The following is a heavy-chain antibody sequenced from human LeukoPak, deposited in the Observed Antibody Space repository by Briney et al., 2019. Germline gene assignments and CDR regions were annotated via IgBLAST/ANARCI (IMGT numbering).Heavy chain of an antibody. V-gene: IGHV1-8*01. Sequence: GASVKVSCKASGYTFTSYDINWVRQATGQGLEWMVWMNPNSGNTGYAQKFQGRVTMTRNTSISTAYMELSSLRSEDTAVYYCARGEYSRQSRRRGYYYYYMDVWGKGTTVTVSS. CDR2: MNPNSGNT. J-gene: IGHJ6*03. CDR1: GYTFTSYD. CDR3: ARGEYSRQSRRRGYYYYYMDV. D-gene: IGHD6-6*01.